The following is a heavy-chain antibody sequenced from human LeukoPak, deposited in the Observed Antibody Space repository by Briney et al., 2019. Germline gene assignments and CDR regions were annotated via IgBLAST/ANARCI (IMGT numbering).Heavy chain of an antibody. D-gene: IGHD3-10*01. V-gene: IGHV3-23*01. J-gene: IGHJ4*02. CDR2: IRAGGGDT. CDR3: AKILASGSGSY. CDR1: GFTVSSNY. Sequence: PGGSLRLSCAASGFTVSSNYMSWVRQAPGKGLDWVSTIRAGGGDTFYSDSVKGRFSISRDNSKNTLILQMDSLRADDTAIYYCAKILASGSGSYWGQGTLVLVSS.